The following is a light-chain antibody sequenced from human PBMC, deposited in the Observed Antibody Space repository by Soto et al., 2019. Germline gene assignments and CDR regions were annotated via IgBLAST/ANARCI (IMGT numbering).Light chain of an antibody. J-gene: IGLJ1*01. Sequence: QSALTQPASVSGSPGPSITISCTGISSDVGGYNYVSWYQQHPGKAPKLMIYDVSNRPSGVSNRFSGSKPGNTASLTLSGLQVEDEANYYCSSYSSSSTYVFGIGTKLTVL. CDR1: SSDVGGYNY. CDR3: SSYSSSSTYV. CDR2: DVS. V-gene: IGLV2-14*03.